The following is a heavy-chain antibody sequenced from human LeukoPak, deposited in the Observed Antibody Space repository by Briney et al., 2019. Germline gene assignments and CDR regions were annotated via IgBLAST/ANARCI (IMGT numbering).Heavy chain of an antibody. CDR3: AGTIGSGSFNSYFYMDV. CDR1: GYTFTGYY. J-gene: IGHJ6*03. CDR2: ISTKNGNT. D-gene: IGHD1-26*01. V-gene: IGHV1-18*04. Sequence: GASVKVSCKASGYTFTGYYMHWVRQAPGQGLEWMGWISTKNGNTNYAQRLQGRITMTTDTSTRTAFMELRSLRSDDTAVYYCAGTIGSGSFNSYFYMDVWGKGTTVTVS.